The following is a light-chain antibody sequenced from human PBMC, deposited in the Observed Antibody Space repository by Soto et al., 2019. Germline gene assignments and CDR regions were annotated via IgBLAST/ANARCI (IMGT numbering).Light chain of an antibody. J-gene: IGKJ1*01. V-gene: IGKV3-20*01. CDR3: QQYASSPWT. CDR2: GAS. CDR1: QSVSSSY. Sequence: ESVLTQSPDTLSLSPGGRATLSCRASQSVSSSYLAWYQQKPGQAPRLLIYGASSRATGIPDRFSGSGSGTDFTLTISSLEPEDFALYYCQQYASSPWTFGQGTKVEI.